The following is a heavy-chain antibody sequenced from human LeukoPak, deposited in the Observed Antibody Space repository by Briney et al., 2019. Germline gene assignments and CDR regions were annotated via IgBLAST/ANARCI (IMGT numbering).Heavy chain of an antibody. Sequence: PSETLSLTCTVSSGSIRSSSYYWGWIRQPPGKGLEWIGSIYTSGSTNYNPSLKSRVTMSVDTSKNQFSLKLSSVTAADTAVYYCAREGDDYGDYYFDYWGQGTLVTVSS. CDR1: SGSIRSSSYY. V-gene: IGHV4-39*07. J-gene: IGHJ4*02. CDR2: IYTSGST. D-gene: IGHD4-17*01. CDR3: AREGDDYGDYYFDY.